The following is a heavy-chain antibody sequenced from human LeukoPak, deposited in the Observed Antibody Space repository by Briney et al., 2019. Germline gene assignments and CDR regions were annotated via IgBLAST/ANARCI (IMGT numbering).Heavy chain of an antibody. CDR1: GGSISSYY. J-gene: IGHJ3*02. V-gene: IGHV4-59*01. D-gene: IGHD2-15*01. CDR3: ARGVVVAAITGPDVFDI. Sequence: PSETLSLTCTVSGGSISSYYWSWIRQPPVKGLEWIGYIHYSGSTNYNPSLKSRSTISVDTSKNQFSLKLSSVTATDTAVYYCARGVVVAAITGPDVFDIWGQGTMVTVSS. CDR2: IHYSGST.